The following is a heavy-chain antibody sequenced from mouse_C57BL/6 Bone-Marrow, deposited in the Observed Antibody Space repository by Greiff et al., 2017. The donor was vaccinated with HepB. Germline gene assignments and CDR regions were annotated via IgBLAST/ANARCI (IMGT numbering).Heavy chain of an antibody. CDR3: ARGYDGVGYYAMDY. D-gene: IGHD2-3*01. J-gene: IGHJ4*01. CDR1: GYTFPGHW. CDR2: ILPGSGST. V-gene: IGHV1-9*01. Sequence: QVPLQQSGAELMKPGASVKLSCKATGYTFPGHWLEWVKQRPGHGLEWIGEILPGSGSTNYTEKFKGQATFTADTSYKPAYMQLSRLTTEDSAIYDCARGYDGVGYYAMDYWGQGTSVTVSS.